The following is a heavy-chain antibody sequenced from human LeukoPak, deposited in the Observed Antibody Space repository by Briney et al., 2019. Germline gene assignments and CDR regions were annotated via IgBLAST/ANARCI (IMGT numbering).Heavy chain of an antibody. CDR1: GVTFNTYW. Sequence: PGGSLRLSCAAPGVTFNTYWMSWVRQAPGKGLEWVSRIDGDGSSRSYADSVQGRFTISRDNGKKTVFLQMNSLSAEDTAVYYCARILEGYYYFGLDVWGQGTTVIVSS. J-gene: IGHJ6*02. CDR3: ARILEGYYYFGLDV. CDR2: IDGDGSSR. V-gene: IGHV3-74*01. D-gene: IGHD3/OR15-3a*01.